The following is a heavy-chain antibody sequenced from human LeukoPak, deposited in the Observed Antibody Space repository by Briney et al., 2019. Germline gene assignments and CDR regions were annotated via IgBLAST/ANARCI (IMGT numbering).Heavy chain of an antibody. CDR3: TRVGVGGY. CDR1: GFTFTTFW. J-gene: IGHJ4*02. D-gene: IGHD3-16*01. Sequence: GGSLRLSCAASGFTFTTFWMTWVRQAPGKGLEWAANISPDGRDKYYVDSVKGRFTISRDNAKDSLFLQMNSLRAEDTAMYFCTRVGVGGYWGQGTLVIVSS. V-gene: IGHV3-7*01. CDR2: ISPDGRDK.